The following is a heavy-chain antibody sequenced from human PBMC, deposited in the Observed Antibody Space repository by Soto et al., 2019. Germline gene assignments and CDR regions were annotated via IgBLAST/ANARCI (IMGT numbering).Heavy chain of an antibody. Sequence: QVQLVQSGAEVKKPGSSVKVSCTASGGTFSSYAISWVRQAPGQGLEWMGGMIPIFGTANYAQKFQGRVTITADKSTSTAYMEVSSLRSEDTAVYYCARTDGTLYDSSGYYYLYWGQGTLVTVSS. CDR2: MIPIFGTA. V-gene: IGHV1-69*06. CDR3: ARTDGTLYDSSGYYYLY. J-gene: IGHJ4*02. D-gene: IGHD3-22*01. CDR1: GGTFSSYA.